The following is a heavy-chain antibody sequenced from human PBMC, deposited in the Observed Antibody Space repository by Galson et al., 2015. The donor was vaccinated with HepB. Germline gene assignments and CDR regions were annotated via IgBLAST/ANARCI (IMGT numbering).Heavy chain of an antibody. CDR2: VSGDGSST. V-gene: IGHV3-74*01. CDR3: VRRLAVAGTYDY. J-gene: IGHJ4*02. CDR1: GFTFSTYW. D-gene: IGHD6-19*01. Sequence: SLRLSCAASGFTFSTYWMHWVRQGPGKGLVWVSRVSGDGSSTNYADFAKGRFTISRDNAKNTVNLQMNSLRVEDTAVYYCVRRLAVAGTYDYWGQGTLVTVSS.